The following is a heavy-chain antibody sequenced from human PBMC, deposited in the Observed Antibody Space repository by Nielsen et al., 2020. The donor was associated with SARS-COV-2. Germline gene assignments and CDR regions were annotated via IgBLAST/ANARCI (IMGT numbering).Heavy chain of an antibody. CDR1: GYTFTDYY. J-gene: IGHJ6*02. CDR3: ARDISAVAGSRLNYYGMDV. V-gene: IGHV1-2*06. CDR2: INPYSGGT. D-gene: IGHD6-19*01. Sequence: ASVKVSCKASGYTFTDYYIHWVRQAPGQGLEWMGRINPYSGGTNYAQKFQGRVTITADKSTSTAYMELSSLRSEDTAVYYCARDISAVAGSRLNYYGMDVWGQGTTVTVSS.